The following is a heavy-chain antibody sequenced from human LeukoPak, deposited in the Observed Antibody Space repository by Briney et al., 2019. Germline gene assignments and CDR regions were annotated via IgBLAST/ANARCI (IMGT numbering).Heavy chain of an antibody. J-gene: IGHJ4*02. D-gene: IGHD3-3*01. CDR2: IFDSGST. CDR1: GDSISSYY. Sequence: PLETLSLTCTVSGDSISSYYWSWVRQPPGKGLDWIGYIFDSGSTNYNPSLKSRVTISVDTSKNQFSLNLSSVTAADTAVYYCARVPIIPSQFANRAVAYYFDYWGQGTLVTVSS. V-gene: IGHV4-59*01. CDR3: ARVPIIPSQFANRAVAYYFDY.